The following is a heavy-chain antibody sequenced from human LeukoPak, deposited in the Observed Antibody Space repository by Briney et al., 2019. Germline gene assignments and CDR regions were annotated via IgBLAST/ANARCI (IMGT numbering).Heavy chain of an antibody. CDR3: ARGSASNWPVDI. D-gene: IGHD6-13*01. CDR1: GGTFSSYA. Sequence: ASVKVSCKASGGTFSSYAISWVRQAPGQGLQWMGGVTPVFGTPNYAQEFQGRVTLTADDSTNTAYMELNSLRSDDTAVYYCARGSASNWPVDIWGQGTLVIVSS. V-gene: IGHV1-69*13. CDR2: VTPVFGTP. J-gene: IGHJ4*02.